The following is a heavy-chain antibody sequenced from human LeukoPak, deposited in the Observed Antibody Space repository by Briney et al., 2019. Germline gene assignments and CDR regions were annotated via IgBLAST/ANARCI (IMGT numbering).Heavy chain of an antibody. CDR1: GFTFSTYA. J-gene: IGHJ4*02. V-gene: IGHV3-30-3*01. CDR3: ARGPRGTCFLPTPDY. D-gene: IGHD2-15*01. Sequence: PGRSLRLSCAAPGFTFSTYAMHWVRQAPGKGLEWLAIISYDGSTKYYADSVKGRFTLSRDNSRNTLSLQKNSLRPEDTAVYYCARGPRGTCFLPTPDYWGQGTLVTVPS. CDR2: ISYDGSTK.